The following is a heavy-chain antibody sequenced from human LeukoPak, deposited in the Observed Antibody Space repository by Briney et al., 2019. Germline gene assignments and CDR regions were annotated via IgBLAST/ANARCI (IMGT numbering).Heavy chain of an antibody. CDR3: ARDLYDSSGYRISSPLY. CDR2: ISYDGSNK. D-gene: IGHD3-22*01. J-gene: IGHJ4*02. V-gene: IGHV3-30-3*01. Sequence: GRSLRLSCAASGFTFSSYAMHWVRQAPGKGLEWVAVISYDGSNKYYADSVKGRFTISRDNSKNTLYLQMNSLRAEDTAVYYCARDLYDSSGYRISSPLYWGQGTLVTVSS. CDR1: GFTFSSYA.